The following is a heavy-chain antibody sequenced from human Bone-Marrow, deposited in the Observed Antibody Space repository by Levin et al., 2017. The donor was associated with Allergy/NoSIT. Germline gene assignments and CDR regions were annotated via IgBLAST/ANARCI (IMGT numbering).Heavy chain of an antibody. V-gene: IGHV7-4-1*02. D-gene: IGHD2-21*02. J-gene: IGHJ5*02. CDR2: INTNTGNP. CDR3: AREVEVVTANWFDP. CDR1: GYTFTSYA. Sequence: ASVKVSCKASGYTFTSYAMNWVRQAPGQGLEWMGWINTNTGNPTYAQGFTGRFVFSLDTSVSTAYLQISSLKAEDTAVYYCAREVEVVTANWFDPWGQGTLVTVSS.